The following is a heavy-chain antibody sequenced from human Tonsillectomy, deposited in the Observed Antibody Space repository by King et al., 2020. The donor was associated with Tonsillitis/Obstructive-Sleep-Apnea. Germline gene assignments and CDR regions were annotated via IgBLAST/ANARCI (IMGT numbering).Heavy chain of an antibody. Sequence: VQLQQWGAGLLKPSETLSLTCAVYGGSFSGYYWSWIRQPPGKGLEWIGEINHSGSTNYNPSLKSRVTISVDTSKNQFSLKLSSVTAADTAVYYCARGPLITIIVVVTYNWFYPCGQGTLVSVSS. CDR1: GGSFSGYY. D-gene: IGHD3-22*01. V-gene: IGHV4-34*01. CDR3: ARGPLITIIVVVTYNWFYP. CDR2: INHSGST. J-gene: IGHJ5*02.